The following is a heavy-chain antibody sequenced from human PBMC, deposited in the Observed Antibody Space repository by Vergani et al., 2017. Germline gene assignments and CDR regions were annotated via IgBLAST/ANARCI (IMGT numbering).Heavy chain of an antibody. D-gene: IGHD2-2*01. Sequence: VQLQESGPGLVKPSETLSLTCTVSGGSISSYYWSWIRQPPGKGLEWVSSISSSSSYIYYADSVKGRFTISRDNAKNSLYLQLNSLRAEDTAVYYCARSLRIPAALTRAYWGQGTLVTVSS. V-gene: IGHV3-21*01. J-gene: IGHJ4*02. CDR1: GGSISSYY. CDR2: ISSSSSYI. CDR3: ARSLRIPAALTRAY.